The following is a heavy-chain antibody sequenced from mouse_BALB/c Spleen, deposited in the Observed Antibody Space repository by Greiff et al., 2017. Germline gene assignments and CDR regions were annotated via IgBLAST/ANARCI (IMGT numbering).Heavy chain of an antibody. CDR1: GFTFSSYA. D-gene: IGHD1-1*01. Sequence: EVKLMESGGGLVKPGGSLKLSCAASGFTFSSYAMSWVRQSPEKRLEWVAEISSGGSYTYYPDTVTGRFTISRDNAKNTLYLEMSSLRSEDTAMYYCARDGYYGSSYYFDYWGQGTTLTVSS. V-gene: IGHV5-9-4*01. CDR2: ISSGGSYT. J-gene: IGHJ2*01. CDR3: ARDGYYGSSYYFDY.